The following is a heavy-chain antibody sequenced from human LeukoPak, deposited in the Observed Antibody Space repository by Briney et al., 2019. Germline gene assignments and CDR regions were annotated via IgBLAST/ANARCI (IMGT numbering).Heavy chain of an antibody. D-gene: IGHD5-24*01. V-gene: IGHV4-38-2*02. CDR2: FHRGRI. CDR1: GYPIGLDYY. CDR3: ARAPSSYESGNGFPNLGWLDP. Sequence: SETLSLTCKVSGYPIGLDYYWVWIRQAPGRGLQWIGGFHRGRIQYNSALKSRVTISIDSSKNQFSLRMWPVTAADTAFYFCARAPSSYESGNGFPNLGWLDPWDQGALVTVS. J-gene: IGHJ5*02.